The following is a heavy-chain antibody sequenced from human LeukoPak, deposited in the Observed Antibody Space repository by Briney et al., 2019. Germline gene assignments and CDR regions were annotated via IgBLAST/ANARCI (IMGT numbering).Heavy chain of an antibody. CDR3: ATSSWYRLAY. CDR2: SRNKADSYTA. CDR1: GFTFSDSF. D-gene: IGHD6-13*01. J-gene: IGHJ4*02. V-gene: IGHV3-72*01. Sequence: HPGGSLRLSCAASGFTFSDSFMSWVRQAPGKGLEWVGRSRNKADSYTAEYAASVKGRFTISRDESKNSLYLQISSLETEDAAVYYCATSSWYRLAYWGQGSLVTVSS.